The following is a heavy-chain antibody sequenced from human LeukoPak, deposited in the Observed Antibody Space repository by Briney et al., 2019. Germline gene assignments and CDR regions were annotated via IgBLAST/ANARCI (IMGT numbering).Heavy chain of an antibody. V-gene: IGHV3-53*01. CDR2: IYSGGST. J-gene: IGHJ5*02. CDR3: ARDRPHNWFDP. CDR1: GFTVSSNY. Sequence: GGSLRLSCAASGFTVSSNYMSWVRQAPGKGLEWVSVIYSGGSTYYADSVKGRFTTSRDDAKNTIYLQMNSLRVEDTGVYYCARDRPHNWFDPWGQGTLVTVSS.